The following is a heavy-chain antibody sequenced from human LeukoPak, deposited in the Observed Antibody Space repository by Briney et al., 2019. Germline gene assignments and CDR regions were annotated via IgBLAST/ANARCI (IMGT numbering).Heavy chain of an antibody. J-gene: IGHJ4*02. CDR3: ARDAAPLVGAMYYFDY. CDR1: GASISSYY. D-gene: IGHD1-26*01. Sequence: SETLSLTCTVSGASISSYYWSWIRQPPGKGLEWIGYNYYSGSTNYNPSLKSRLTISVDTSKNQFSLKLSSVTAADTAVYYCARDAAPLVGAMYYFDYWGQGTLVTVSS. V-gene: IGHV4-59*12. CDR2: NYYSGST.